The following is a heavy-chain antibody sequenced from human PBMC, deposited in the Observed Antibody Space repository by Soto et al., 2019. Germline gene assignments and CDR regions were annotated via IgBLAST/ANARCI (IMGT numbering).Heavy chain of an antibody. CDR2: IYTSGST. Sequence: SSETLSLTSTVSGGSISIYRWSWMRQLAGKGLGCIGRIYTSGSTNYTPSLKSRVTMSVDTSKNQFSLKLSSVTAADPAVYYCARDAVDSGYEMNWFDPGGRGTLFTVSS. V-gene: IGHV4-4*07. CDR3: ARDAVDSGYEMNWFDP. D-gene: IGHD5-12*01. J-gene: IGHJ5*02. CDR1: GGSISIYR.